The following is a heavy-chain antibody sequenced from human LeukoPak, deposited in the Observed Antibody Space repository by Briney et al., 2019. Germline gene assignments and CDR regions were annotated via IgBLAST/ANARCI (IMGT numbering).Heavy chain of an antibody. Sequence: PGGSLRLSCAASGFTFSSYGMHWVRQAPGKGLEWVAFIRYDGSNKYYADSVKGRFTISRDNSKNTLYLQMNSLRAEDTAVYYCAKSEYYYGSGSSLFDYWGQGTLVTVSS. V-gene: IGHV3-30*02. J-gene: IGHJ4*02. CDR2: IRYDGSNK. D-gene: IGHD3-10*01. CDR1: GFTFSSYG. CDR3: AKSEYYYGSGSSLFDY.